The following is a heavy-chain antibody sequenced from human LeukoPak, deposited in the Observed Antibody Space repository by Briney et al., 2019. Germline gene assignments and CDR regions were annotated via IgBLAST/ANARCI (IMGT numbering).Heavy chain of an antibody. J-gene: IGHJ4*02. D-gene: IGHD5-24*01. CDR2: TYYRSQWYY. CDR1: GESVSSTGAS. V-gene: IGHV6-1*01. Sequence: SQTLSLTCAITGESVSSTGASWNWIRQSPSRGLEWLGRTYYRSQWYYEYALSVKSRIIVAPDTSKNQFSLQLNSVTPEDTAVYYCVRGNYNYDYWGQGSLVTVSS. CDR3: VRGNYNYDY.